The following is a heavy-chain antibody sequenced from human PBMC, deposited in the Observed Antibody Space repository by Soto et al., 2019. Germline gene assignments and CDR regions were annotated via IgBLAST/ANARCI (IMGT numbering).Heavy chain of an antibody. CDR1: GGSISNVGYY. Sequence: PSETLSLTCTVSGGSISNVGYYRSWIRQHPGKGLEWIGYIYYSGSTYYNPSLKSRVTISVDTSKNQFSLKLSSVTAADTAVYYCARYCSGGSCYSWGQGTLVTVSS. D-gene: IGHD2-15*01. CDR3: ARYCSGGSCYS. CDR2: IYYSGST. V-gene: IGHV4-31*03. J-gene: IGHJ4*02.